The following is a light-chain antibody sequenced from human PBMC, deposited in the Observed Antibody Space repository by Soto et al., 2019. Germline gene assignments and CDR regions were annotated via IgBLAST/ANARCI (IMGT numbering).Light chain of an antibody. Sequence: QSALTQPASVSGSPGQSITLSCTGTSSDVGGYHYVSWYQQHPGKAPKFMIYDVSNRPSGVSNRFSGSKSGNTASLTISGLQAEDEADYYCSSYTTSDTRQIVFGTGTKLTVL. CDR2: DVS. CDR3: SSYTTSDTRQIV. V-gene: IGLV2-14*01. J-gene: IGLJ1*01. CDR1: SSDVGGYHY.